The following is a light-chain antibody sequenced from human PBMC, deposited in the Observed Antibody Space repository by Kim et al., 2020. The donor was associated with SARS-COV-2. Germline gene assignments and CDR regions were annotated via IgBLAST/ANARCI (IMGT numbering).Light chain of an antibody. CDR3: QKYNSDPLT. J-gene: IGKJ4*01. CDR2: AAS. CDR1: QGISSY. V-gene: IGKV1-27*01. Sequence: DIQMTQSPSSLSASVGDRVTITCRASQGISSYLAWYQQKPGKVPKLLIYAASALQTGVPSRFSGSGSGTDFTLTISSLQPEDVATYYCQKYNSDPLTFGGGTKVDIK.